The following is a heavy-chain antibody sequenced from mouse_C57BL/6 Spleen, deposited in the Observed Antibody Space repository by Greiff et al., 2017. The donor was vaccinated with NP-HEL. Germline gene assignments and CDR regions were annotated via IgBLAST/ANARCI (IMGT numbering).Heavy chain of an antibody. V-gene: IGHV1-64*01. CDR3: ARRGVYGYDGGAYAMDY. J-gene: IGHJ4*01. Sequence: QVQLQQSGAELVKPGASVKLSCTASGYTFTSYWMHWVKQRPGQGLEWIGMIHPNSGSTNYNEKFKSKATLTVDKSSSTAYMQLSSLTFEDPAVYYCARRGVYGYDGGAYAMDYWGKGTSVTVAS. CDR1: GYTFTSYW. CDR2: IHPNSGST. D-gene: IGHD2-2*01.